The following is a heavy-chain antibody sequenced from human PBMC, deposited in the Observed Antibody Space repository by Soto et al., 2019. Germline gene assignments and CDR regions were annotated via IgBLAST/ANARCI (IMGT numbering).Heavy chain of an antibody. J-gene: IGHJ6*02. CDR2: ISYDGSNK. D-gene: IGHD6-6*01. CDR1: GFTFSSYG. CDR3: AKDLEAPRTHYYYYYGMDV. Sequence: GGSLRLSCAASGFTFSSYGMHWVRQAPGKGLEWVAVISYDGSNKYYADSVKGRFTISRDNSKNTLYLQMNSLRAEDTAVYYCAKDLEAPRTHYYYYYGMDVWGQGTTVTVSS. V-gene: IGHV3-30*18.